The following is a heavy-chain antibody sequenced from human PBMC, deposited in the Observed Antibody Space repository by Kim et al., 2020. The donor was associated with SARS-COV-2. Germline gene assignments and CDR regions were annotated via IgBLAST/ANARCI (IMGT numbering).Heavy chain of an antibody. CDR2: IYYSGST. CDR3: ARHQTRRGGYYT. CDR1: GGSISSYY. D-gene: IGHD3-3*01. J-gene: IGHJ4*02. Sequence: SETLSLTCTVSGGSISSYYWNWIRQPPGKGLEWIGYIYYSGSTNYSPSLESRVTISVDTSKNQFSLKLSSVTAADTAMYYCARHQTRRGGYYTWGQGTLV. V-gene: IGHV4-59*08.